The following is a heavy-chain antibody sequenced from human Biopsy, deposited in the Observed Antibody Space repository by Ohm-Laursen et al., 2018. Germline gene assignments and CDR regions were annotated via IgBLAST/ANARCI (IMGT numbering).Heavy chain of an antibody. CDR2: IYFTGRT. CDR1: GGPIDSYY. J-gene: IGHJ2*01. D-gene: IGHD5-24*01. V-gene: IGHV4-59*12. CDR3: ASAGYNPDWNFDL. Sequence: VTLSLTCTVSGGPIDSYYWSWIRQPPGKALEWIGYIYFTGRTSYNPSLKSRVTMSVNASKKLFSLRLISVTAADTAVYYCASAGYNPDWNFDLWGRGTRVTVSS.